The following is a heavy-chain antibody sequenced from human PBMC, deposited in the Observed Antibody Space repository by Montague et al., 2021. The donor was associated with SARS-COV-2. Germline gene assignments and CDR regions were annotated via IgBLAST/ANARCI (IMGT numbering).Heavy chain of an antibody. D-gene: IGHD2-2*01. CDR2: IYHSGST. Sequence: SETLSLTCTVSGYSISSGYYWGWIRQPPGKGLEWIGSIYHSGSTYYNPSLKSRVTISVDTSKNQFSLKLSSVTAADTAVDYCARSQDRSTTSCHFDYWGQGTLVTVSS. CDR3: ARSQDRSTTSCHFDY. V-gene: IGHV4-38-2*02. J-gene: IGHJ4*02. CDR1: GYSISSGYY.